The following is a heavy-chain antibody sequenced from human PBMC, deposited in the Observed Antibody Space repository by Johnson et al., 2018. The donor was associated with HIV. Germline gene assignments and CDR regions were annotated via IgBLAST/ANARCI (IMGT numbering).Heavy chain of an antibody. Sequence: QVQLVESGGGVVRPGGSLRLSCAASGFTFSSYGMHWVRQAPGKGLEWVAFIRYDGSNKYYADSVKGRFTISRDNSKNTLYLQMNSLRAEDTALYYCAKDMGRYSSSSAAFDIWGQGTMVIVSS. V-gene: IGHV3-30*02. D-gene: IGHD6-6*01. J-gene: IGHJ3*02. CDR1: GFTFSSYG. CDR3: AKDMGRYSSSSAAFDI. CDR2: IRYDGSNK.